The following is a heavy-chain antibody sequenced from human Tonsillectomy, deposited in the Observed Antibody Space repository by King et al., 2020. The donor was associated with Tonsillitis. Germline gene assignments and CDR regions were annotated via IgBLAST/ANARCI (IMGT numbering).Heavy chain of an antibody. V-gene: IGHV3-7*03. CDR2: IKQDGSEK. Sequence: QLVQSGGGLVQPGGSLRLSCAASGVTFSSYWMSWVRQAPGKGLEWVANIKQDGSEKYYVDSVKGRFTISRDNAKNSLYLQMNSLGAEDTAVYYCARDSCGDYCYGMDVWGQGTTVTVSS. D-gene: IGHD4-17*01. J-gene: IGHJ6*02. CDR3: ARDSCGDYCYGMDV. CDR1: GVTFSSYW.